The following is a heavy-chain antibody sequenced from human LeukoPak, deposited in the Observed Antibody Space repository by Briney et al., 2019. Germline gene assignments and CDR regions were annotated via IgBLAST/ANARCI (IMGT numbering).Heavy chain of an antibody. J-gene: IGHJ4*02. CDR1: GFTFSGHW. CDR2: TNSDGSST. Sequence: PGGFLRLSCAVSGFTFSGHWMFWVRQAPGKGLVWVSSTNSDGSSTGYTDSVKDRFTVSRDNAKNTLYLQMNSLRAEDTAVYYCARARWYSSDYWGQGTLVTVSS. V-gene: IGHV3-74*01. CDR3: ARARWYSSDY. D-gene: IGHD5-24*01.